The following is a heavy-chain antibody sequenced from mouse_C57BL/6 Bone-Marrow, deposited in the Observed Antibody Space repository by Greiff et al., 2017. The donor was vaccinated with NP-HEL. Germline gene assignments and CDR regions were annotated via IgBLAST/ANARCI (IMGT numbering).Heavy chain of an antibody. Sequence: QVQLQQSGAELVKPGASVKLSCKASGYTFTSYWMHWVKQRPGQGLEWIGMIHPNSGSTNYNEKFKSKATLTVDKSSSTAYMQLSSLTSEDSAVYYCARGGKKLGLFDDGGQGTTLTVSS. D-gene: IGHD4-1*01. CDR2: IHPNSGST. CDR3: ARGGKKLGLFDD. J-gene: IGHJ2*01. V-gene: IGHV1-64*01. CDR1: GYTFTSYW.